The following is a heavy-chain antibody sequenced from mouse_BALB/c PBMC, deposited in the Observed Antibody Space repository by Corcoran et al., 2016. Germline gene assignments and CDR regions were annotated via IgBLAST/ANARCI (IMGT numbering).Heavy chain of an antibody. V-gene: IGHV1-39*01. J-gene: IGHJ4*01. CDR3: ARYGNYAMDY. D-gene: IGHD2-1*01. CDR2: INPYYGST. CDR1: GYSFTDYI. Sequence: EIQLQQTGPELVKPGASVKISCKASGYSFTDYIMLWVKQSHGKSLEWIGNINPYYGSTSYNLKFKGKATLTVDKSSSTAYMQLNSLTSEDSVVYYCARYGNYAMDYWGQGTSVTVSS.